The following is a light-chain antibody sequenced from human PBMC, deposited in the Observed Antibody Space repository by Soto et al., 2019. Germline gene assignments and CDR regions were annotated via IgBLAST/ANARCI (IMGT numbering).Light chain of an antibody. V-gene: IGKV3-20*01. CDR1: QSISSSY. CDR2: AAS. J-gene: IGKJ2*01. Sequence: EIVLTQSPGTLYLSPGERATLSCRASQSISSSYLAWYQQKPGQAPRLLIYAASSRATGIPDRFSGSGSGTDLTLTISRLEPEDFAVYYCQQYGSSSYTFGQGTQLEIK. CDR3: QQYGSSSYT.